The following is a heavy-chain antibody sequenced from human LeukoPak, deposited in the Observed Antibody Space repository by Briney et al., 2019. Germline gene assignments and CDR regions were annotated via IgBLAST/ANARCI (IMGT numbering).Heavy chain of an antibody. CDR1: GGSFSGYY. Sequence: SETLSLTCGVYGGSFSGYYWSWIRQPPGKGLEWIGSMYYSGSTYYNPSLKSRVTISVDTSKNQFSLRLTSVTAADTAVYYCARDVLYSRTIGTYYMDVWGKGTTVTVSS. CDR3: ARDVLYSRTIGTYYMDV. J-gene: IGHJ6*03. D-gene: IGHD4-11*01. CDR2: MYYSGST. V-gene: IGHV4-34*01.